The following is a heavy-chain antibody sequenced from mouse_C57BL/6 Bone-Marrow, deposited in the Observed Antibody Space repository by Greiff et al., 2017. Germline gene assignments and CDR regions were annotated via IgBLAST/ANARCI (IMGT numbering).Heavy chain of an antibody. CDR3: ARSQPHPRRRDYAMDY. CDR2: ISSGSSTI. Sequence: EVQLQESGGGLVKPGGSLKLSCAASGFTFSDYGMHWVRQAPEKGLEWVAYISSGSSTIYYADTVKGRFTISRDNAKNTLFLQMTSLRSEDTAMYYCARSQPHPRRRDYAMDYWGQGTSVTVSS. CDR1: GFTFSDYG. J-gene: IGHJ4*01. V-gene: IGHV5-17*01. D-gene: IGHD2-12*01.